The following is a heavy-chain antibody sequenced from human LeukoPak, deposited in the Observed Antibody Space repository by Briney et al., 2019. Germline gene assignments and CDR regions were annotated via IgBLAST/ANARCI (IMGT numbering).Heavy chain of an antibody. CDR3: ARYGKTTVGY. CDR2: IYYSGST. J-gene: IGHJ4*02. CDR1: GGSISSSSYY. Sequence: SETLSLTCTVSGGSISSSSYYWGWIRQPPGKGLEWIGSIYYSGSTYYNPSLKSRVTISVDTSKNQFSLKLSSVTAADTAVYYCARYGKTTVGYWGRGTLVTVSS. D-gene: IGHD4-17*01. V-gene: IGHV4-39*01.